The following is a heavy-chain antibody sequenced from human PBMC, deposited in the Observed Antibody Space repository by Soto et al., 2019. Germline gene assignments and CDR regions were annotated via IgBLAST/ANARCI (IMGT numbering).Heavy chain of an antibody. CDR2: TYYRSKWYN. D-gene: IGHD6-6*01. CDR3: ARSPIAARNWFDP. Sequence: PSQTLSLTCAISGDSVSSNSAALNLSMQSPSRGLEWLGRTYYRSKWYNDYAVSVKSRITINPDTSKNQFSLQLNSVTPEDTAVYYCARSPIAARNWFDPWGQGTLVTVSS. V-gene: IGHV6-1*01. J-gene: IGHJ5*02. CDR1: GDSVSSNSAA.